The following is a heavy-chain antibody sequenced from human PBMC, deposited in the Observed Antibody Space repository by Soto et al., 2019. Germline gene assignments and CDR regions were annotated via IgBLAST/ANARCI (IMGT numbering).Heavy chain of an antibody. D-gene: IGHD2-15*01. V-gene: IGHV3-30-3*01. J-gene: IGHJ4*02. CDR2: ISYDGSNK. CDR1: GFTFSSYA. CDR3: ATEARYCSGGSCLDSFDY. Sequence: QVQLVESGGGVVQPGRSLRLSCAASGFTFSSYAMHWVRQAPGKGLEWVAVISYDGSNKYYADSVKGRFTISRDNSKKNLFLEMNCLRDEGTAVDYWATEARYCSGGSCLDSFDYWGQGTLVTVSS.